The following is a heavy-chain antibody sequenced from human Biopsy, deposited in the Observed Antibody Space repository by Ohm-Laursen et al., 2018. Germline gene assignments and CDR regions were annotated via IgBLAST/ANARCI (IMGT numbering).Heavy chain of an antibody. V-gene: IGHV3-23*01. D-gene: IGHD2-15*01. Sequence: SLRLSCAASGFTFSNYAMTWVRQAPGKGLEWVPAISDIGSSTFYSDSVKGRFTISRDNSKKTLYLQMNSLRAEDTAIYYCAKDRPDLAVVVAAHWYFDLWGRGTLVTVSS. CDR1: GFTFSNYA. CDR3: AKDRPDLAVVVAAHWYFDL. CDR2: ISDIGSST. J-gene: IGHJ2*01.